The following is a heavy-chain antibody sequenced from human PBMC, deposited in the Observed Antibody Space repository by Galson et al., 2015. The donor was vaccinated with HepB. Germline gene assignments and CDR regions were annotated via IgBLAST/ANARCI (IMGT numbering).Heavy chain of an antibody. CDR3: ARHPVDTAMVSPFDY. D-gene: IGHD5-18*01. V-gene: IGHV5-10-1*01. J-gene: IGHJ4*02. CDR2: IDPSDSYT. CDR1: GYSFTSYW. Sequence: SGAEVKQPGESLRISCKGSGYSFTSYWISWVRQMPGKGLEWMGRIDPSDSYTNYSPSFQGHVTISADKSISTAYLQWSSLKASDTAMYYCARHPVDTAMVSPFDYWGQGTLVTVSS.